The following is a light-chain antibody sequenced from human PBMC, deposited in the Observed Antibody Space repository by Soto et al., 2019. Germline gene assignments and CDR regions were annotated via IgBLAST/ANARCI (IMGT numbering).Light chain of an antibody. CDR1: QSLLDSNGNSR. Sequence: DIVMTQSPLSLPVTPGEPASISCRSSQSLLDSNGNSRFDWYLRKPGQSPQLLIYLGSNRASGVPDRFSGSGSGTDFTLKISRVEAEDVGVYYCMQALQTPLTFGQGTRLEIK. V-gene: IGKV2-28*01. CDR3: MQALQTPLT. J-gene: IGKJ5*01. CDR2: LGS.